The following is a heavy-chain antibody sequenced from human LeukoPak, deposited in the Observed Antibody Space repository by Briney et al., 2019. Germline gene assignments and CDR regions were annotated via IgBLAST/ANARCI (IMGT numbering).Heavy chain of an antibody. Sequence: GGSLRLSCAASGFTFSGYAMSWVRQAPGKGLEWVSAISGSGGSTYYADSVKGRFTISRDNSKNTLYLQMNSLRAEDTAVYYCAKGYVRRSDAFDIWGQGTMVTVSS. CDR3: AKGYVRRSDAFDI. J-gene: IGHJ3*02. D-gene: IGHD3-16*01. CDR1: GFTFSGYA. CDR2: ISGSGGST. V-gene: IGHV3-23*01.